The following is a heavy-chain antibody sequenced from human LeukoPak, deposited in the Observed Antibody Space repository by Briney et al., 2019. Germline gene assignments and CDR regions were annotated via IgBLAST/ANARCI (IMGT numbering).Heavy chain of an antibody. CDR2: IKQDGSEK. V-gene: IGHV3-7*05. J-gene: IGHJ4*02. CDR1: GFTFRSYW. CDR3: TTDTRRVVVPK. Sequence: GGSLRLSCAASGFTFRSYWMSWVRQAPGKGLEWVANIKQDGSEKYYVDSVKGRFTISRDNAKNSMYLEMNNLQTEDTAVYYCTTDTRRVVVPKWGQGTLVTVSS. D-gene: IGHD2-15*01.